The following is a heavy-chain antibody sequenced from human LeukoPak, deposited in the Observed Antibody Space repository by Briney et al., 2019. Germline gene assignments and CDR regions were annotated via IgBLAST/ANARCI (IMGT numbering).Heavy chain of an antibody. J-gene: IGHJ3*02. V-gene: IGHV3-74*01. Sequence: PGGSLRLSCSASGFPFSHYLMHWVRQAPGKGLVWVSRINSDESNPNSYADSVKGRFIISRDNAKNTLYLHMNSLRAEGTAVYFCGRGGNGIDIWGQGTTVIVSS. D-gene: IGHD2-8*01. CDR1: GFPFSHYL. CDR2: INSDESNP. CDR3: GRGGNGIDI.